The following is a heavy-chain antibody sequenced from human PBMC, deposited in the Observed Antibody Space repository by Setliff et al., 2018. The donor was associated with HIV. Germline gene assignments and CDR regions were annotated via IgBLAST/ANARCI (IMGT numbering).Heavy chain of an antibody. CDR3: TRDPTPKELWFFSGYYSDY. J-gene: IGHJ4*02. D-gene: IGHD3-10*01. Sequence: GGSLRLSCVVSGFTFSHYGMHWVRQAPGRGLEWVTFIASDVSKTHIADSVKGRFTISRDNSKNMLYLQMNSLSADDTAVYYCTRDPTPKELWFFSGYYSDYWGQGTLVTVS. CDR2: IASDVSKT. V-gene: IGHV3-30*02. CDR1: GFTFSHYG.